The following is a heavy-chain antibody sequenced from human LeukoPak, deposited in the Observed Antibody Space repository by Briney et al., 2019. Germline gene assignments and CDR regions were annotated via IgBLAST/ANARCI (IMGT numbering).Heavy chain of an antibody. D-gene: IGHD4-23*01. CDR3: AKDMRSVACPHFDY. V-gene: IGHV3-23*01. CDR2: TSGSGGST. CDR1: GFTFSSYA. J-gene: IGHJ4*02. Sequence: GGSLRLSCAASGFTFSSYAMSWVRQAPGKGLEWVSATSGSGGSTYYADSVKGRVTISRDNSKNTLYLQMNSLRAEGTSVYYCAKDMRSVACPHFDYWGQGTLVTVSS.